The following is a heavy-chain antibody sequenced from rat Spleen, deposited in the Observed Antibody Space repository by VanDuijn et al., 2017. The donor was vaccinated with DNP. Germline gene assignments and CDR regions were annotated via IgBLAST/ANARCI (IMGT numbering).Heavy chain of an antibody. Sequence: QVQLQQSGAELAKPGSSVKISCKASGYTFTSYHISWIKQTTGQGLEHIGYINTASGGPNYNEKFKGKATLTINKSSNTALMKLSSRTRDDTAVYYCARRGYYAMDACGQGTSVTVSS. CDR1: GYTFTSYH. J-gene: IGHJ4*01. D-gene: IGHD1-11*01. V-gene: IGHV1-43*01. CDR2: INTASGGP. CDR3: ARRGYYAMDA.